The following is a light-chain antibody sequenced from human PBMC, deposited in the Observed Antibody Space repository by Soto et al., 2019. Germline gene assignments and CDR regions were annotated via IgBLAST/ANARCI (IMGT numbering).Light chain of an antibody. V-gene: IGKV1-5*01. CDR3: QQRSNWPPGIN. CDR1: QTISSW. CDR2: AAS. J-gene: IGKJ4*01. Sequence: DIQMTQSPYTLSGSVGDRVTITVRSSQTISSWLAWYQQKPGKAPKLLIYAASSLQSGIPSRFSGSGSGTDFTLTISSLEPEDFAVYYCQQRSNWPPGINFGGGTTVDIK.